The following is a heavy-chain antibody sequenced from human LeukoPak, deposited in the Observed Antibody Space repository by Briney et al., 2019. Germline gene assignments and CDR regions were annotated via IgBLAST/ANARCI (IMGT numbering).Heavy chain of an antibody. CDR2: IRYDGSNK. CDR1: GFTFSSYG. Sequence: PGGSLRLSCAASGFTFSSYGMHWVRQAPGKGLEWVAFIRYDGSNKYYADSVKGRFTISRDNSKNTLYPQMNSLRAEDTAVYYCARVLRFLEWFFDYWGQGTLVTVSS. J-gene: IGHJ4*02. CDR3: ARVLRFLEWFFDY. D-gene: IGHD3-3*01. V-gene: IGHV3-30*02.